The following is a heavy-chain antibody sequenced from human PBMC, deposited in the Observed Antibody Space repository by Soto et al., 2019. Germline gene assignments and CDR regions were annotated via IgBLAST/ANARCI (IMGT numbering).Heavy chain of an antibody. V-gene: IGHV3-30-3*01. CDR3: ATVRGYRQDFDSFDI. Sequence: QVQLVESGGGVVQPGRSLRLSCVASGFSFSNYAMHWVRQAPGKGLEWVAVISYDGSNKYYADSVKGRFTISRDNSMNTIYLQMNNLRSEDTAVYYCATVRGYRQDFDSFDIWGQGTMVTVSS. D-gene: IGHD3-16*02. J-gene: IGHJ3*02. CDR2: ISYDGSNK. CDR1: GFSFSNYA.